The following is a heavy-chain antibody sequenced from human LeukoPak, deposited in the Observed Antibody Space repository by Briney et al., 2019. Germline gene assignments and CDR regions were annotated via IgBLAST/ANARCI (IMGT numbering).Heavy chain of an antibody. CDR3: GKLLEWLLMYYMDV. Sequence: PGGSLRLPCAASGFTFSSYAMSWVRQAPGKGLEWVAGISGSGGTTHYADSVKGRFTISRDNSKNTLYLQMNSLRAEDTAVYYCGKLLEWLLMYYMDVWGKGTTVTVSS. J-gene: IGHJ6*03. CDR2: ISGSGGTT. V-gene: IGHV3-23*01. D-gene: IGHD3-3*01. CDR1: GFTFSSYA.